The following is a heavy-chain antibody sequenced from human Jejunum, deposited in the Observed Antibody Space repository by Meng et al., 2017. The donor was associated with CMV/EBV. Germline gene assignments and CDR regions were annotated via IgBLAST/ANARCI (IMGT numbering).Heavy chain of an antibody. J-gene: IGHJ5*02. Sequence: SGFTFSDHYMDWVRQAPGTGLEWVGRIRNKANSYTTEYAASVKDRFTISRDDSKNSLYLQMNSLKTEDTAVYYCARQIDYNWNDVWGQGTLVTVSS. V-gene: IGHV3-72*01. D-gene: IGHD2/OR15-2a*01. CDR1: GFTFSDHY. CDR2: IRNKANSYTT. CDR3: ARQIDYNWNDV.